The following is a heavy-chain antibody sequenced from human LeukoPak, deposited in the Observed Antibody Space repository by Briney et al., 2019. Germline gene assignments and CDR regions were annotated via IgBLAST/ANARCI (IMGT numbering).Heavy chain of an antibody. CDR2: ISGSGGST. CDR3: AKDVEPEWDIVVVAAAPFNYYGMDV. CDR1: GFTFSSYA. D-gene: IGHD2-15*01. Sequence: GGSLRLSCAASGFTFSSYAMSWVRQAPGKGLEWVSAISGSGGSTYYADSVKGRFTISRDNSKNTLYLQMNSLRAEDTAVYYCAKDVEPEWDIVVVAAAPFNYYGMDVWGQGTTVTVSS. V-gene: IGHV3-23*01. J-gene: IGHJ6*02.